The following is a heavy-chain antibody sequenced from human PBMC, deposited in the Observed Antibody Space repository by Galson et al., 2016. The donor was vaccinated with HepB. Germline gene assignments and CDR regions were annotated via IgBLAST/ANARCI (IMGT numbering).Heavy chain of an antibody. Sequence: SLRLSCAGSGFTFSHAWLNWVRQAPGKGLELVSRISTDGRTANQADSVKGRFTISRDNAKNSLYLQINSLRDEDTAVYYCARDVRGSEDYWGQGALVTVSS. D-gene: IGHD1-26*01. J-gene: IGHJ4*02. CDR1: GFTFSHAW. CDR2: ISTDGRTA. CDR3: ARDVRGSEDY. V-gene: IGHV3-74*01.